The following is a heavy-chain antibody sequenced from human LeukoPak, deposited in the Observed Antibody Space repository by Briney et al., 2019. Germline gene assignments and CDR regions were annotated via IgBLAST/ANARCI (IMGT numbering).Heavy chain of an antibody. CDR2: ISYDGSNK. V-gene: IGHV3-30*18. D-gene: IGHD5-18*01. J-gene: IGHJ4*02. Sequence: PGRSLRLSCAASGFTFSSYGMPWVRQAPGKGLEWVAVISYDGSNKYYADSVKGRFTISRDNSKNTLYLQMNSLRAEDTAVYYCAKDYRYTATNYFDYWGQGTLVTVSS. CDR3: AKDYRYTATNYFDY. CDR1: GFTFSSYG.